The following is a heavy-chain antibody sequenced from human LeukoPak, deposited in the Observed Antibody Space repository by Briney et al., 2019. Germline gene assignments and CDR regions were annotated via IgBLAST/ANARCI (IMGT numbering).Heavy chain of an antibody. V-gene: IGHV4-39*01. CDR3: ARQGYYDFWSGQHDY. CDR1: GGSISSSSYY. Sequence: SETLSLTCTVAGGSISSSSYYWGWIRQPPGKGLEWIVSIYYSGSTYYNPSLKSRVTISVDTSKNQFSLKLSSVTAADTAVYYCARQGYYDFWSGQHDYWGQGTLVTVSS. CDR2: IYYSGST. J-gene: IGHJ4*02. D-gene: IGHD3-3*01.